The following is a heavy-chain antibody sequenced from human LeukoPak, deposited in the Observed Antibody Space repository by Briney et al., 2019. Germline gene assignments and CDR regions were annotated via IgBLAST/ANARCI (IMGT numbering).Heavy chain of an antibody. CDR3: ASQRVTMIVVGPFDY. CDR2: IIPIFGTA. V-gene: IGHV1-69*05. D-gene: IGHD3-22*01. Sequence: ASVKVSCKASGGTFSSYAISWVRQAPGQGLEWMGGIIPIFGTANYAQKFQGRVTITTDESTSTAYMELSSLRSEDTAVYYCASQRVTMIVVGPFDYWGQGTLVTVSS. CDR1: GGTFSSYA. J-gene: IGHJ4*02.